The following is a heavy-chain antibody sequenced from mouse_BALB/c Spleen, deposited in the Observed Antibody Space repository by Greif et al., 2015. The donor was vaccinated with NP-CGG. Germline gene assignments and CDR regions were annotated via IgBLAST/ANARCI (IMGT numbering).Heavy chain of an antibody. CDR3: ARYGNYRGWFAY. D-gene: IGHD2-1*01. V-gene: IGHV1-80*01. CDR1: GYAFRSYW. CDR2: IYPGDGDT. J-gene: IGHJ3*01. Sequence: QVQLQQSGAELVRPGSSVKISCKASGYAFRSYWMNWVKQRPGQGLEWIGQIYPGDGDTNYNGKFKGKATLTADKSSSTAYMQLSSLTSEDSAVYFCARYGNYRGWFAYWGQGTLVTVSA.